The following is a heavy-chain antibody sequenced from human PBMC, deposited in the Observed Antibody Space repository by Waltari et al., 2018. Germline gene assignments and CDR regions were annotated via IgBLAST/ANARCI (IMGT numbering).Heavy chain of an antibody. D-gene: IGHD6-19*01. Sequence: EVQLLESGGGLVQPGGSLRLSCAASGFTFSSYAMSWVRQAPGRGLEWVSAISGSGGSTYYADSVKGRFTISRDNSKNTLYLQMNSLRAEDTAVYYCAKGYSSGWYYYYYYGMDVWGQGTTVTVSS. CDR1: GFTFSSYA. CDR2: ISGSGGST. CDR3: AKGYSSGWYYYYYYGMDV. J-gene: IGHJ6*02. V-gene: IGHV3-23*01.